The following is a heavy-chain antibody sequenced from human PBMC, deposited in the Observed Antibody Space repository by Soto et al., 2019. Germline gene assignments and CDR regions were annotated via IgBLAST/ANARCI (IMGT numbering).Heavy chain of an antibody. J-gene: IGHJ6*02. CDR3: SRDGRKAAPTPYYYYGKDV. V-gene: IGHV3-53*01. CDR2: IYCGGST. CDR1: GFTVSSNY. Sequence: AGGSLSLSCAASGFTVSSNYMSWVRQAPGKGLEWVSDIYCGGSTYYADSVKGRFTISRDNSKNTLYLQMNSLGAKHSAVYYCSRDGRKAAPTPYYYYGKDVCGQGTPVTVSS.